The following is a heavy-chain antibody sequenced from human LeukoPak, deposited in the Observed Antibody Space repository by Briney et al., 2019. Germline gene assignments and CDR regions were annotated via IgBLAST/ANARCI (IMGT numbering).Heavy chain of an antibody. Sequence: PSETLSLTCAVYGGSFSGYYWSWIRQPPGKGLEWIGEINHSGSTNYNPSLKSRVTISVDTSKNQFSLKLSSVTAADTAVYYCARGRNYCDSSGYSGNDYWGQGTLVTVSS. CDR1: GGSFSGYY. CDR3: ARGRNYCDSSGYSGNDY. J-gene: IGHJ4*02. CDR2: INHSGST. V-gene: IGHV4-34*01. D-gene: IGHD3-22*01.